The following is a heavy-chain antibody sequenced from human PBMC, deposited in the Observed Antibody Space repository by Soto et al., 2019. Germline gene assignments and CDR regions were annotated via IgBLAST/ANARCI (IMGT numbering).Heavy chain of an antibody. CDR3: ARKGITMVRGTIIMRNGFDP. CDR1: GGSISNNY. J-gene: IGHJ5*02. Sequence: SETLSLTCTVSGGSISNNYWTWIRQPPGKGLEWIGYIYYSGSTNYNPSLKSRVTISVDTSKNQFSLKLSSVTAADTAVYYCARKGITMVRGTIIMRNGFDPWGQGTLVTCSS. V-gene: IGHV4-59*12. CDR2: IYYSGST. D-gene: IGHD3-10*01.